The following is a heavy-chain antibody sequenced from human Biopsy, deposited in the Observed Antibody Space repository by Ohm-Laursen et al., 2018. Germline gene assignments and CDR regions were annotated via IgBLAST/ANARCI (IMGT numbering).Heavy chain of an antibody. CDR2: IHHSGST. Sequence: SETLSLTCAVYGGSFSSYYWSWIRQPPGKGLEWIGDIHHSGSTDYNPSLNSRVAISEDTSKNQFSLNLYSVTAADTAVYFCARGLPCIAPMVRGRRTWFDPWGQGTPVTVSS. CDR1: GGSFSSYY. V-gene: IGHV4-34*01. CDR3: ARGLPCIAPMVRGRRTWFDP. D-gene: IGHD3-10*01. J-gene: IGHJ5*02.